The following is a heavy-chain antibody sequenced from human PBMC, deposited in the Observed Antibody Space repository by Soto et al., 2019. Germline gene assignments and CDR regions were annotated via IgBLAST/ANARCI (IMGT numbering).Heavy chain of an antibody. CDR2: IYYSGST. Sequence: PSETLSLTCTVSGGSISSSSYYWGWIRQPPGKGLEWIGSIYYSGSTYYNPSLKSRVTISVDTSKNQFSLKLSSVTAADTAVYYCARLGDGYTRDYWGQGTLVTVSS. CDR1: GGSISSSSYY. V-gene: IGHV4-39*01. J-gene: IGHJ4*02. D-gene: IGHD5-12*01. CDR3: ARLGDGYTRDY.